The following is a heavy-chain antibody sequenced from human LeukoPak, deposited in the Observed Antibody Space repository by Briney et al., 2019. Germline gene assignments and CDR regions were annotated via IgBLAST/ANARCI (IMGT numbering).Heavy chain of an antibody. J-gene: IGHJ4*02. D-gene: IGHD2-2*01. CDR2: MYKSGST. CDR1: GGSISTYY. CDR3: ARGTSALSYFDY. Sequence: SSETLSLTCTVSGGSISTYYWSWIRQPPGKGLEWIGYMYKSGSTNYNPSLKSRVTISVDTSKDQFSLKLSSVTAADTAVYFCARGTSALSYFDYWGQGALVTVSS. V-gene: IGHV4-59*08.